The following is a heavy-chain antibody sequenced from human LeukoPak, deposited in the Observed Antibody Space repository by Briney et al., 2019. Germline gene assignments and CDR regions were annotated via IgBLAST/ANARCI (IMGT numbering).Heavy chain of an antibody. D-gene: IGHD3-9*01. CDR1: GGSISSSSYY. J-gene: IGHJ5*02. CDR3: AREGPWGILTGTHNWFDP. CDR2: IYYSGST. Sequence: SETLSLTCTVSGGSISSSSYYWGWIRQPPGKGLEWIGSIYYSGSTYYNPSLKSRVTMSVDTSKNQFSLKLSSVTAADTAVYYCAREGPWGILTGTHNWFDPWGQGTLVTVSS. V-gene: IGHV4-39*07.